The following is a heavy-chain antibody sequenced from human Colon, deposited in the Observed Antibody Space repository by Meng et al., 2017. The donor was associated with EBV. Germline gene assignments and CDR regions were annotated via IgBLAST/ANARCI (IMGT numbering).Heavy chain of an antibody. CDR3: ARVSSGWDYFDY. Sequence: VKLRELGPGLVKPSQTLSLTCTVSGGSVSSGGYYWTWIRQHPGKGLEWFGHIYYSGSTFYNPSLKRRVIISIDTSKNQFSLNLRSVTAADTAVYYCARVSSGWDYFDYWGQGTLVTVSS. V-gene: IGHV4-31*02. J-gene: IGHJ4*02. CDR2: IYYSGST. CDR1: GGSVSSGGYY. D-gene: IGHD6-19*01.